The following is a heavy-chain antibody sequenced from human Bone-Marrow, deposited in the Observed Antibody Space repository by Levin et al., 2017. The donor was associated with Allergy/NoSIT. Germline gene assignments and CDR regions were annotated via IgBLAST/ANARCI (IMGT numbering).Heavy chain of an antibody. CDR2: IYYSGST. D-gene: IGHD2-2*01. V-gene: IGHV4-59*08. Sequence: PGGSLRLSCTVSGASISSFYWSWIRQPPGKGLEWIGYIYYSGSTNYSPSLKSRVSMSADMSRNQVYLTMSSVTAADTAVYYCARQAVPAAMNGFDSSGQGTLVTVSS. CDR3: ARQAVPAAMNGFDS. CDR1: GASISSFY. J-gene: IGHJ5*01.